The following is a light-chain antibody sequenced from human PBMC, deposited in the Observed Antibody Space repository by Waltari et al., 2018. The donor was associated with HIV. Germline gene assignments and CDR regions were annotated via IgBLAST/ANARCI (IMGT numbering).Light chain of an antibody. CDR3: QSYDSSLSV. Sequence: QSVLTQPPSVSGAPGQRVTISCTGSSSNIGAGYDVHWYQQLPETTPKLLIYGNSNRPSGVPDRFAGSKSGTSASLAITGLQAEDEADYYCQSYDSSLSVFGGGTKLTVL. CDR1: SSNIGAGYD. CDR2: GNS. V-gene: IGLV1-40*01. J-gene: IGLJ2*01.